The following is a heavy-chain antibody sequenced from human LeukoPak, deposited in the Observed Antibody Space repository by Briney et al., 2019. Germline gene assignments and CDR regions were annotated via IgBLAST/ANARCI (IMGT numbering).Heavy chain of an antibody. CDR2: MNPNSGIT. CDR1: GYTFSSYD. CDR3: ARGCSSTTCYTSGFDY. D-gene: IGHD2-2*02. Sequence: ASVKVSCKASGYTFSSYDINWVRQATGQGLEWMGWMNPNSGITNYAQKFQGRVTMTRDTSISTAYMELSSLRSDDTAVYYCARGCSSTTCYTSGFDYWGQGTLVTVSS. V-gene: IGHV1-8*01. J-gene: IGHJ4*02.